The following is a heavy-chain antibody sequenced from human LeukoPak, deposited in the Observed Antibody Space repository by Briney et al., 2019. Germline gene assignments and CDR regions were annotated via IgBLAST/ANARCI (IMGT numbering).Heavy chain of an antibody. CDR3: ARASVLTGWPYYYYYGMDV. CDR1: GFSFSSYS. D-gene: IGHD3-9*01. CDR2: IDSSSSYI. V-gene: IGHV3-21*01. Sequence: PGGSLRLSCAASGFSFSSYSMNWVRQAPGKGLEWVSCIDSSSSYIYYADSVKGRVTISRDNAKKSLYLQMNSLRAEDTAVYFCARASVLTGWPYYYYYGMDVWGPGATVTVSS. J-gene: IGHJ6*01.